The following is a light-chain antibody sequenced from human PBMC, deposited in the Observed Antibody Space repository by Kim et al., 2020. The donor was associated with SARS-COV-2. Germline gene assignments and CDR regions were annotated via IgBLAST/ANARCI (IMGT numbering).Light chain of an antibody. Sequence: QPVLTQPPSVSGAPGQRVTISCTGTSSNIGTGHDVHWYQHLPGTAPKLLIYGNTNRPSGVPDRFSGSQSGTSASLAITGLQVEDEADYYCQSYDASLSDILFGGGTKLTVL. CDR1: SSNIGTGHD. CDR2: GNT. J-gene: IGLJ2*01. CDR3: QSYDASLSDIL. V-gene: IGLV1-40*01.